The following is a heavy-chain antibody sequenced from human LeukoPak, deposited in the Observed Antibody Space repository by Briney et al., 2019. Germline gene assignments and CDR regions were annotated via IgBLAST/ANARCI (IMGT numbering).Heavy chain of an antibody. J-gene: IGHJ4*02. CDR2: ISYVGINK. Sequence: PGRSLRLSCAASGFNFRNYAMYWVRQAPGKGLEWVADISYVGINKYYADSVEGRFTISRDNAKNSLYLQMNSLRAEDTALYYCAKDKSVAGTRYFDYWGQGTLVTVSS. V-gene: IGHV3-30-3*01. D-gene: IGHD6-19*01. CDR3: AKDKSVAGTRYFDY. CDR1: GFNFRNYA.